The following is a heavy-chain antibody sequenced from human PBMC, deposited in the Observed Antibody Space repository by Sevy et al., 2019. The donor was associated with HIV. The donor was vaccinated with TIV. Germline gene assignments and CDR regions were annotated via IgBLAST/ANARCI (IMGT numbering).Heavy chain of an antibody. Sequence: QTLSLTCAISGDSVSGDSVAWNWIRQSPSRGLEWLGRTYYRSKWYNDYALSVKGRILVSTDTSKNQVSLQLNSVTPEDTAVYYCARAITIFGLTIMLDPWGQGTLVTVSS. CDR2: TYYRSKWYN. CDR3: ARAITIFGLTIMLDP. V-gene: IGHV6-1*01. D-gene: IGHD3-3*01. J-gene: IGHJ5*02. CDR1: GDSVSGDSVA.